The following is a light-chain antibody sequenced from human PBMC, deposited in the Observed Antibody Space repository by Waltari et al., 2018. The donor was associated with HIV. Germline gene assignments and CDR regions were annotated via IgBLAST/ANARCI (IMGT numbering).Light chain of an antibody. CDR1: SSDVGGYNY. CDR3: NSYTSSTTRV. V-gene: IGLV2-14*01. CDR2: EGS. J-gene: IGLJ1*01. Sequence: QSALTQPASVSGSPGQSITIPCTGTSSDVGGYNYVSWYQQHPGKAPQLLIYEGSIRASGVSNRFSGSKSGNTASLTISGLQAEDEADYYCNSYTSSTTRVFGTGTKVTVL.